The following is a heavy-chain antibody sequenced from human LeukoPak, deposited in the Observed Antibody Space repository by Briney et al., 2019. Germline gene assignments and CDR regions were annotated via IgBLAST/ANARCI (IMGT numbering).Heavy chain of an antibody. V-gene: IGHV4-59*01. J-gene: IGHJ2*01. Sequence: SETLSLTCTVSGGSISSYYWSWIRQPPGKGLEWIGYIYYSGSTNYNPSLKSRVTISVDTSKNQFSLKLSSVTAADTAVYYCARVYGRFRAQYWYFDLWGRGTLVTVSS. CDR1: GGSISSYY. D-gene: IGHD3-10*01. CDR2: IYYSGST. CDR3: ARVYGRFRAQYWYFDL.